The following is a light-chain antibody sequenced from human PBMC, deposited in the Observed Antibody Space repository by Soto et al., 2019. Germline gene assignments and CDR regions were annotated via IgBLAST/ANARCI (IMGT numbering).Light chain of an antibody. Sequence: EIVLTQSAATLSFSPGERATLSYGASQSVRRTYLAWYQQKPGLAPRLLIYGASSRATGIPDRFSGSGYGTDFTLTISRLEPEDFAVYYCQQYGSSPYTFGEGNKLEI. CDR1: QSVRRTY. CDR3: QQYGSSPYT. J-gene: IGKJ2*01. V-gene: IGKV3D-20*01. CDR2: GAS.